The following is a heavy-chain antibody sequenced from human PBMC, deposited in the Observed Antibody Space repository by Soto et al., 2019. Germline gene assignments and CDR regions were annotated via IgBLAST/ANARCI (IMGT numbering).Heavy chain of an antibody. CDR1: GYPFSKYG. J-gene: IGHJ5*02. CDR3: ATSYDSGFDP. V-gene: IGHV1-18*04. CDR2: IKPDNGDT. D-gene: IGHD5-12*01. Sequence: QLQLVQSGAEVERPGASVRVSCKAYGYPFSKYGISWIRQAPGQGLEWMGWIKPDNGDTNYAQKFQGRVTMTTDTSSNTAYMELRSLRSDDTAVYSGATSYDSGFDPWGQGTLVSVSS.